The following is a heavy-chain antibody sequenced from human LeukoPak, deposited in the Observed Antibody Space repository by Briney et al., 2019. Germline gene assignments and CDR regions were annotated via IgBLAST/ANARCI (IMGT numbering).Heavy chain of an antibody. CDR2: ISWNSGSI. V-gene: IGHV3-9*01. CDR3: AKFDTPHDFWSGSLFDY. J-gene: IGHJ4*02. D-gene: IGHD3-3*01. Sequence: GRSLRLSCAASGFTFDDYAMHWVRQAPGKGLEWVSGISWNSGSIGYADSVKGRFTISRDNAKNSLYLQMNSLGAEDTALYYCAKFDTPHDFWSGSLFDYWGQGTLVTVSS. CDR1: GFTFDDYA.